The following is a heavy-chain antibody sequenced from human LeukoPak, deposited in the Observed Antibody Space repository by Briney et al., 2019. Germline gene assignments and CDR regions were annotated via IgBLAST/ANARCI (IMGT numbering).Heavy chain of an antibody. CDR2: INLNAVTT. Sequence: ASVKVSCKASGYTFTNYYIHWMRQAPGQGLEWVGIINLNAVTTRYAQKFQGRITVTRDTSTSTVYMELSSLRSEDTAVYFCAREGAAEAKNFDYWGQGTLVIVSS. CDR3: AREGAAEAKNFDY. CDR1: GYTFTNYY. J-gene: IGHJ4*02. V-gene: IGHV1-46*01. D-gene: IGHD6-25*01.